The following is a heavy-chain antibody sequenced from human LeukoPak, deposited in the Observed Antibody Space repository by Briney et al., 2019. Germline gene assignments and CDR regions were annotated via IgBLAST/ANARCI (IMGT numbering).Heavy chain of an antibody. J-gene: IGHJ3*02. D-gene: IGHD4-17*01. CDR1: GFTFSSYA. CDR3: AKDSTPRHDYGDVRDAFDI. V-gene: IGHV3-23*01. Sequence: PGGSLRLSCAASGFTFSSYAMSWVRQAPGKGLEWVSAISGSGGSTYYADSVKGRFTISRDNSKNTLYLQMNSLRAEDTAVYYCAKDSTPRHDYGDVRDAFDIWGQGTMVTVSS. CDR2: ISGSGGST.